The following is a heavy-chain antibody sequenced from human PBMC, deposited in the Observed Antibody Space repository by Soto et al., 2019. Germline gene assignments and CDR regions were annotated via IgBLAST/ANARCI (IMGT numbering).Heavy chain of an antibody. Sequence: QVQLQESGPGLVKPSQTLSLTCTVSGGSISSGGSYWSWIRRHPGKGREWIGNIYYSGGTYTNPSPKSRVTISVDTSKTQFCLKLSCVTAADTAVYYCARGNSLNGWFGEFRRGGYYGMDVWGQGTTVTVSS. CDR3: ARGNSLNGWFGEFRRGGYYGMDV. J-gene: IGHJ6*02. V-gene: IGHV4-31*03. CDR2: IYYSGGT. D-gene: IGHD3-10*01. CDR1: GGSISSGGSY.